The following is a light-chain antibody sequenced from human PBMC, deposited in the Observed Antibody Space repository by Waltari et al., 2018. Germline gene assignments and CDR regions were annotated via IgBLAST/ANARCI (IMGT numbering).Light chain of an antibody. CDR1: QAITNS. CDR2: SAS. Sequence: DIQMTQSPSSLSASVGDRVTITCRASQAITNSLAWYQQKPGKAPKLLLYSASTLESGVPARFIGSGAGTEYTLTISSLQPEDFATYYCQQYRSSPLTFGGGTKVEIK. J-gene: IGKJ4*02. V-gene: IGKV1-NL1*01. CDR3: QQYRSSPLT.